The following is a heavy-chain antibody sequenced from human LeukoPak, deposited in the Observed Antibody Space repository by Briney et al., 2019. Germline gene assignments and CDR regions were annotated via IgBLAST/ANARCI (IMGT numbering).Heavy chain of an antibody. D-gene: IGHD6-13*01. J-gene: IGHJ4*02. Sequence: SVKVSCKASGGTFSSYAISWGRQAPGQGLEWMGRIIPILGIANYAQKFQGRVTITADKSTSTAYMELSSLRSEDTAVYYCARGVGQQLVYYFDYWGQGTLVTVSS. V-gene: IGHV1-69*04. CDR1: GGTFSSYA. CDR3: ARGVGQQLVYYFDY. CDR2: IIPILGIA.